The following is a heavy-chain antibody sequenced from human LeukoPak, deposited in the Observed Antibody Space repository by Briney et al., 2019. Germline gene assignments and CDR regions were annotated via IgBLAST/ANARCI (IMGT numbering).Heavy chain of an antibody. Sequence: PGGSLRLSCAASGFTFSSYEMNWVRQAPGKGLEWVSYISSSGSTIYYADSVRGRFTVSRDNAKKSLYLQMNSLRAEDTAVYYCARDKRHYDFWSGAARGYYYGMDVWGQGTTVTVSS. CDR3: ARDKRHYDFWSGAARGYYYGMDV. J-gene: IGHJ6*02. V-gene: IGHV3-48*03. CDR2: ISSSGSTI. D-gene: IGHD3-3*01. CDR1: GFTFSSYE.